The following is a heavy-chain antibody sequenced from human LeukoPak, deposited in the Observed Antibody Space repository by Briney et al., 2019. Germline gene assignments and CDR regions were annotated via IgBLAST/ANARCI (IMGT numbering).Heavy chain of an antibody. Sequence: GGSLRLYCAASGFTFSSHAMNWVRKPPGKGLEWVSSIDKRGDGAFYADSVQGRFTISRDNSKNTLYLHMNSLRREDTAVYYCARRGGTSGWGAFDIWGQGTMVTVSS. D-gene: IGHD2-2*01. J-gene: IGHJ3*02. CDR3: ARRGGTSGWGAFDI. CDR1: GFTFSSHA. CDR2: IDKRGDGA. V-gene: IGHV3-23*01.